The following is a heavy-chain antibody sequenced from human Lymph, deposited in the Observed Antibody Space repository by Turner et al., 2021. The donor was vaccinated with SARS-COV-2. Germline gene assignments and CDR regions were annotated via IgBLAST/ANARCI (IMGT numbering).Heavy chain of an antibody. CDR1: GGSFSGYY. CDR3: ARGRLRFLEWSHYYYTMDV. CDR2: INHSGGT. D-gene: IGHD3-3*01. V-gene: IGHV4-34*01. J-gene: IGHJ6*02. Sequence: QVQLQQWGAGLLKPSETLSLTCAVYGGSFSGYYRTWIRQPPGKGLEWIGDINHSGGTNYNPSLKSRVIISVDTSKNQFSLKLSSVTAADTAVYYCARGRLRFLEWSHYYYTMDVWGQGTTVTVS.